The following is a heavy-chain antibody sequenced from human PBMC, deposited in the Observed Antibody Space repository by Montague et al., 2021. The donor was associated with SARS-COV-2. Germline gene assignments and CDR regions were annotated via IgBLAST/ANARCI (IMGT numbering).Heavy chain of an antibody. J-gene: IGHJ4*02. V-gene: IGHV4-4*07. CDR1: GGSITGFS. D-gene: IGHD6-6*01. CDR3: ARTPTRPLSLDS. CDR2: VTNSGTT. Sequence: SETLSLTCAVSGGSITGFSWSWVRQPAGKGLEWIGRVTNSGTTNYNPSLRSRVTMSVDTSKNQFSLNLNSVTAADTAIYYCARTPTRPLSLDSWGQGTLVTVSS.